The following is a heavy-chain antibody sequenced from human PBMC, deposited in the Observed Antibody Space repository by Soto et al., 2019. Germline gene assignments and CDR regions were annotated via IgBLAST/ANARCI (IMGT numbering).Heavy chain of an antibody. CDR1: GYSFTSYW. Sequence: GESLKISCKGSGYSFTSYWISWVRQMPGKGLEWMGRIDPSDSYTNYSPSFQGHVTISADKSISTAYLQWSSLKASDTAMYYCARHLTGNPGYNWCDPWGQGTLVTVLL. D-gene: IGHD7-27*01. V-gene: IGHV5-10-1*01. CDR2: IDPSDSYT. J-gene: IGHJ5*02. CDR3: ARHLTGNPGYNWCDP.